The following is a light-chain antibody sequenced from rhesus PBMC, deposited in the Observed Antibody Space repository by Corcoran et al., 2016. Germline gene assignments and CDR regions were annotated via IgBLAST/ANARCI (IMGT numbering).Light chain of an antibody. Sequence: DIQMSQSPSSLSASVGDKVTITCRASQGISNALAWYQQKPGKAPKLLNYATSSLESGVPSRFSGSRSGTDYTLTISSLQPEDFATYYCQQGYSTPPTFGGGTKVELK. CDR2: ATS. V-gene: IGKV1-33*02. CDR1: QGISNA. CDR3: QQGYSTPPT. J-gene: IGKJ4*01.